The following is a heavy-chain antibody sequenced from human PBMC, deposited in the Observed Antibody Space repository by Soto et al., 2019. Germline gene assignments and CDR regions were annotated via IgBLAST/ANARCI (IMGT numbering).Heavy chain of an antibody. CDR2: ISGSGGST. J-gene: IGHJ4*02. CDR1: GFTFSNYG. Sequence: GGSLRLSCVASGFTFSNYGMHWVRQAPGKGLEWVSAISGSGGSTYYADSVKGRFTISRDNSKNTLYLQMNSLRAEDTAVYYCAKDPYDSSGYFDYWGQGTLVTVSS. CDR3: AKDPYDSSGYFDY. D-gene: IGHD3-22*01. V-gene: IGHV3-23*01.